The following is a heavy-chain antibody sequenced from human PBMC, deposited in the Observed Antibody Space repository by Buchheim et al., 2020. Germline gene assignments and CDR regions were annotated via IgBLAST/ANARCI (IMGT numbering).Heavy chain of an antibody. CDR3: AKDLQGHYDILTGYYFLDS. CDR2: ISGSGGST. D-gene: IGHD3-9*01. J-gene: IGHJ4*02. Sequence: EVQLVESGGGLVQPGGSLRLSCAASGFTFSSYAMSWVRQAPGKGLEWVSAISGSGGSTYYADPVKGRFTISRDNSKNTLYLQMNSLRAEDTAVYYCAKDLQGHYDILTGYYFLDSWGQGTL. CDR1: GFTFSSYA. V-gene: IGHV3-23*04.